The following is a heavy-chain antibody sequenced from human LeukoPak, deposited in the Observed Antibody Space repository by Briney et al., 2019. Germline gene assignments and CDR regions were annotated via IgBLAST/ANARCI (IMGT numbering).Heavy chain of an antibody. CDR3: ARDKVMGATYFDY. Sequence: PGGPLRLSCAASGFTFSSYWMSWVRQVPGKGLEWVANIKQDGSEKYYVDSVKGRFTISRDNARNSLYLQMDGLRAEDTALYYCARDKVMGATYFDYWGQGTLVTVSS. CDR1: GFTFSSYW. V-gene: IGHV3-7*01. J-gene: IGHJ4*02. D-gene: IGHD1-26*01. CDR2: IKQDGSEK.